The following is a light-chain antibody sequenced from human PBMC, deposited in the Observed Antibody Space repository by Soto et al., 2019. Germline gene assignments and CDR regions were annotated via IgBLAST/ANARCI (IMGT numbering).Light chain of an antibody. V-gene: IGKV1-17*01. CDR2: AAS. J-gene: IGKJ1*01. CDR3: LQYKSYPWT. CDR1: QGIRND. Sequence: DIQMTQSPSSLSASVGDRVNITCRASQGIRNDLGWYQEKPGKAPKRMIHAASTLQSGVPSRVGGRGSGTEFTLTISSPQPEDLATYYCLQYKSYPWTFGQGTQVEFK.